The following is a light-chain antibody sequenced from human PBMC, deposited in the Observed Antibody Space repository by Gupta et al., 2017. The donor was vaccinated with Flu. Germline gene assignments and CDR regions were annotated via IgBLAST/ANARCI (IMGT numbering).Light chain of an antibody. J-gene: IGKJ4*01. Sequence: IQMTQSPSSLSASVGDRVTITCRASQGIRNYLAWYQQKPGKVPKLLIYATSTWKEGVPSRFSGSGSGTDFTLTINSLQPEDVANYYCQNENSIPSTFGRGTKVDIK. V-gene: IGKV1-27*01. CDR2: ATS. CDR3: QNENSIPST. CDR1: QGIRNY.